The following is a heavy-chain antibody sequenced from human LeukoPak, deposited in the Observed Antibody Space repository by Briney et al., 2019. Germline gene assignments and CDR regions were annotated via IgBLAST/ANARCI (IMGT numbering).Heavy chain of an antibody. CDR2: IYPGDSDT. Sequence: GESLKISCEASGYSFTTYWIVWVGQMPGKDLEWMEIIYPGDSDTRYSPSFQGQVTISADKSTSTAYLQWSSLKASDSAMYYCARQHGSGSYYSRAIDYWGQGTLVTVSS. V-gene: IGHV5-51*01. D-gene: IGHD3-10*01. CDR3: ARQHGSGSYYSRAIDY. CDR1: GYSFTTYW. J-gene: IGHJ4*02.